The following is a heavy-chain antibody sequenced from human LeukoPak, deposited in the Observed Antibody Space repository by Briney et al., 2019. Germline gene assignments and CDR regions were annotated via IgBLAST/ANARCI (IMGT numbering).Heavy chain of an antibody. Sequence: PSQTLSLTCTVSGDSISSASYYWSWIRQPAGKGLEWIGRIYTSGSTNYNPSLKSRVTISVDTSKNQFSLKLSSVTAADTAVYYCARDTTVSYYYYYMDVWGKGTTVTVSS. CDR2: IYTSGST. D-gene: IGHD4-11*01. V-gene: IGHV4-61*02. J-gene: IGHJ6*03. CDR1: GDSISSASYY. CDR3: ARDTTVSYYYYYMDV.